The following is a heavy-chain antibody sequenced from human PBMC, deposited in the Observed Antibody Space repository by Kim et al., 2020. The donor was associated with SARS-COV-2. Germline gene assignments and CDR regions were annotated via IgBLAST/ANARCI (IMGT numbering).Heavy chain of an antibody. CDR2: ISGSGTST. V-gene: IGHV3-23*01. D-gene: IGHD2-21*02. CDR3: AKDSFLTAGLTQGYFDC. CDR1: GFTFNNYP. J-gene: IGHJ4*03. Sequence: GGSLRLSCAASGFTFNNYPMSWVRQAPGKGLEWVSTISGSGTSTFYADSVKGRFTVSRDNSRNTLYLQMNSLRAEDTAVYYCAKDSFLTAGLTQGYFDC.